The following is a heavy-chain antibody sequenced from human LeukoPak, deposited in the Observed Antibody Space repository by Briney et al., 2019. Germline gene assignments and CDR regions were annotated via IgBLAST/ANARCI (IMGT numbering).Heavy chain of an antibody. CDR1: GFTFSSYE. J-gene: IGHJ6*04. CDR2: ISSSGRTI. CDR3: ARETPYCGGDCYPPFYYGMDV. Sequence: SLRLSCAASGFTFSSYEMNWARQAPGEGLEWVSYISSSGRTIYYADSVKGRFTISRDNAKNSLYLQMKSLRAEDTAVYYCARETPYCGGDCYPPFYYGMDVWGKGTTVTVSS. V-gene: IGHV3-48*03. D-gene: IGHD2-21*02.